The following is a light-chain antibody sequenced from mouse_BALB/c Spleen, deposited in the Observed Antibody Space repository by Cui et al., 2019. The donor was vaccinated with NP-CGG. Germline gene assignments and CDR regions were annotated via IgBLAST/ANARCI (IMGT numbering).Light chain of an antibody. CDR3: ALWYSNHWV. V-gene: IGLV1*01. CDR1: TGAVTTCNY. CDR2: GTN. Sequence: QAVVDQGSATTTSPGETVTLTCRSSTGAVTTCNYANWVQEKPDHLFTGLIGGTNNRPPGVPARFSGSLIGDKAALTITGAQTEDEAIYFCALWYSNHWVFGGGTKLTVL. J-gene: IGLJ1*01.